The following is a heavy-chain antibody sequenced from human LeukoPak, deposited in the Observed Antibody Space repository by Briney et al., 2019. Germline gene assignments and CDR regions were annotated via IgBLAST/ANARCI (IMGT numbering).Heavy chain of an antibody. CDR1: GGTFSSYT. D-gene: IGHD2-2*01. CDR2: IIPILGIA. J-gene: IGHJ4*02. V-gene: IGHV1-69*02. CDR3: ARGPLYCSSTSCPRGYFDY. Sequence: SVKVSCKASGGTFSSYTISWVRQAPGQGLEWMGRIIPILGIANYAQKFQGRVTITADKSTSTAYMELSSLRSEDTAVCYCARGPLYCSSTSCPRGYFDYWGQGTLVTVSS.